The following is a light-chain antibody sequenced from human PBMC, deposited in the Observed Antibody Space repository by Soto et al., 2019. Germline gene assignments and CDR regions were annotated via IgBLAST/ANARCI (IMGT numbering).Light chain of an antibody. V-gene: IGKV1-9*01. CDR2: GAS. J-gene: IGKJ5*01. CDR3: SELSGYLLS. Sequence: LVLASVGERVTITCRASQGTSSYLAWFQQKPGRAPKLLIYGASTLQSGVPARFSGSGSGTDVALTISNFQAEEFVTNRCSELSGYLLSFGEGTRLEVK. CDR1: QGTSSY.